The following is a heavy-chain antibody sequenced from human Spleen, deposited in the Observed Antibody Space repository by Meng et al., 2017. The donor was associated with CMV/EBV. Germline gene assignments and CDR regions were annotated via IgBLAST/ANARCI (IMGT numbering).Heavy chain of an antibody. Sequence: SVKVSCKASGGTFSSYAISWVRQAPGQGLEWMGGIIPPVSKTQYPQRFQGRVTITADESTRTDYMELSSLRSEDTAVYYCASSTHYYGSGCDYSFEYWGQGTLVTVSS. V-gene: IGHV1-69*13. D-gene: IGHD3-10*01. CDR3: ASSTHYYGSGCDYSFEY. J-gene: IGHJ4*01. CDR2: IIPPVSKT. CDR1: GGTFSSYA.